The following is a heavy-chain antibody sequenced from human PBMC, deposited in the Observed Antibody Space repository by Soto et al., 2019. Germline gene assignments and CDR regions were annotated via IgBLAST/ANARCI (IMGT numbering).Heavy chain of an antibody. CDR1: GFTFSSYA. CDR3: AQTVRECSGGSCYSGYFQH. V-gene: IGHV3-23*01. J-gene: IGHJ1*01. D-gene: IGHD2-15*01. CDR2: ISGSGGST. Sequence: VQVLESGGGLVQPGGSLRLSCAASGFTFSSYAMSWVRQAPGKGLEWVSGISGSGGSTYFADSVKGRFTISRDNSKNTVYLQMNSLRAEDTAVYYCAQTVRECSGGSCYSGYFQHWGQGTLVTVSS.